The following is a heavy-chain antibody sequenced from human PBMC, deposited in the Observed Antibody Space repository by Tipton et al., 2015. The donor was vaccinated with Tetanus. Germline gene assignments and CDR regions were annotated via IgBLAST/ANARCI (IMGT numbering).Heavy chain of an antibody. CDR2: IYSSGDT. CDR1: SVSIADNTNY. J-gene: IGHJ4*02. V-gene: IGHV4-39*01. Sequence: TLSLTCTVSSVSIADNTNYWGWIRQPPGKGLEWIGSIYSSGDTYSNPSLKSRATMSVDTSRNQFSLRLSSVTAADTAEYYCARHNSGYFTFFDSWGQGILVTVSS. D-gene: IGHD3-3*01. CDR3: ARHNSGYFTFFDS.